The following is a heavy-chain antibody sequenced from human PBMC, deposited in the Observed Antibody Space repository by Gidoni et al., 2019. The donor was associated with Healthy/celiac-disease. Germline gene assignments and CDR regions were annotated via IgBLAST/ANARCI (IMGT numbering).Heavy chain of an antibody. CDR3: ARDLPYSGSYTFDY. J-gene: IGHJ4*02. Sequence: QVQLVESGGGVVQPGGSLRLSCAASGFTFSSYGMHWVRQAPGKGLEWVAVIWYDGSNKYYADSVKGRFTISRDNSKNTLYLQMNSLRAEDTAVYYCARDLPYSGSYTFDYWGQGTLVTVSS. CDR1: GFTFSSYG. D-gene: IGHD1-26*01. V-gene: IGHV3-33*01. CDR2: IWYDGSNK.